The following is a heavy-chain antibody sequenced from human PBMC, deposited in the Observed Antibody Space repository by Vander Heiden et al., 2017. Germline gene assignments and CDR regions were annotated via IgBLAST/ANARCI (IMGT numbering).Heavy chain of an antibody. CDR3: ARREGYNSSAFDI. Sequence: QVQLVESGGGVVQPGRSLRLSCAASGFTFSSYAMHWVRQAPGKGLEWVAVISYDGSNKYDADAGKGRFTISRDNSKNTLYLQMNSMRDEDTAVYYCARREGYNSSAFDIWGQGKMVTVSS. J-gene: IGHJ3*02. CDR1: GFTFSSYA. V-gene: IGHV3-30*01. D-gene: IGHD5-12*01. CDR2: ISYDGSNK.